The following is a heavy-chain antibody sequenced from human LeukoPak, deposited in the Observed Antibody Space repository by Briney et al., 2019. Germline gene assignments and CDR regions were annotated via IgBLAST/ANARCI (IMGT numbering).Heavy chain of an antibody. CDR1: GGSFSGYY. J-gene: IGHJ6*03. V-gene: IGHV4-34*01. D-gene: IGHD4/OR15-4a*01. Sequence: SETLSLTCAVYGGSFSGYYWSWIRQPPGKGLEWIGEINHSGSTNYNPSLKSRVTISVDTSKNQFSLKLSSVTAADTAVYYCAIVWGYILYYMDVWGKGTTVTVSS. CDR2: INHSGST. CDR3: AIVWGYILYYMDV.